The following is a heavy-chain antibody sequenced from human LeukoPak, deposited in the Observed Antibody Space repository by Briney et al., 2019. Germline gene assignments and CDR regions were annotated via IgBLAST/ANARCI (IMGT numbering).Heavy chain of an antibody. CDR3: ARGWDTAMGFAAFDI. Sequence: PSETLSLTCTVSGGSISSGGYYWSWIRQHPGKGLEWIVYIYYSGSTYYNPSLKSRVTISVDTSKNQFSLKLSSVTAADTAVYYCARGWDTAMGFAAFDIWGQGTMVTVSS. CDR1: GGSISSGGYY. V-gene: IGHV4-31*03. J-gene: IGHJ3*02. D-gene: IGHD5-18*01. CDR2: IYYSGST.